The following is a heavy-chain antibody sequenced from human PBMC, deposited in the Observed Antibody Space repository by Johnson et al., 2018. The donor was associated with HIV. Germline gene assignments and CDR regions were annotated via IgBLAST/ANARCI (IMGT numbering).Heavy chain of an antibody. J-gene: IGHJ3*02. CDR3: AKDQWSSSGTNEAFDI. Sequence: QVQLVESGGGLIQPGGSLRLSCAASQFTFSSYAMHWVRQAPGKGLEWVAVISYDGSNKYYADSVKGRFTISRDNSKNTLYLQMNSRRAEDTAVYYCAKDQWSSSGTNEAFDIWGQGTMVSVSS. D-gene: IGHD6-13*01. V-gene: IGHV3-30*04. CDR2: ISYDGSNK. CDR1: QFTFSSYA.